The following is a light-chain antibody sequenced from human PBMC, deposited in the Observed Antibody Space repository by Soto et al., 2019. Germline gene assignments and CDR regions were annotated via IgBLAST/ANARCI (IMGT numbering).Light chain of an antibody. V-gene: IGLV2-8*01. Sequence: QSVLTQPASASGTPGQNVSISCSGTSSDVGRYNYVSWYQHHPGKAPKLIIYEVTKRPSGVPDRFSGSKSGNTASLTVSGLQADDEADYYCNSYVGSNNYVFGTGTKVTVL. CDR1: SSDVGRYNY. CDR2: EVT. CDR3: NSYVGSNNYV. J-gene: IGLJ1*01.